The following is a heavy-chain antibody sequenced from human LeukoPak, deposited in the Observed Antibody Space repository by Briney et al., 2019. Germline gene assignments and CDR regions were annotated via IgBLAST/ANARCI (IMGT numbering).Heavy chain of an antibody. CDR2: ISYDGSNK. CDR3: AKGFSGYDSD. D-gene: IGHD5-12*01. CDR1: GFTFSSYG. J-gene: IGHJ4*02. Sequence: PGGSLRLSCAASGFTFSSYGMHWVRQAPGKGLEWVAVISYDGSNKYYADPVKGRFTISRDNSKNTLYLQMNSLRAEDTAVYYCAKGFSGYDSDWGQGTLVTVSS. V-gene: IGHV3-30*18.